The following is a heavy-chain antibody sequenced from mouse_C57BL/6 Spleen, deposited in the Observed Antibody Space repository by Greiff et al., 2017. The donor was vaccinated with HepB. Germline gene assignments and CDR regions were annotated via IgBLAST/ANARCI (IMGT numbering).Heavy chain of an antibody. Sequence: QVQLQQPGAELVKPGASVKMSCKASGYTFTSYWITWVKQRPGQGLEWIGDIYPGSGSTNYNEKFKSKATLTVDTSSSTAYMQLSSRTSEDSAFYYCARVNGSSYKFDYWGQGTTLTVSS. J-gene: IGHJ2*01. CDR1: GYTFTSYW. D-gene: IGHD1-1*01. CDR3: ARVNGSSYKFDY. V-gene: IGHV1-55*01. CDR2: IYPGSGST.